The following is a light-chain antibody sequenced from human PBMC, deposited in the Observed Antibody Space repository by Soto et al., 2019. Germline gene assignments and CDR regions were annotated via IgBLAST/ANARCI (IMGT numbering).Light chain of an antibody. CDR1: SSDVGGYNY. V-gene: IGLV2-14*01. J-gene: IGLJ1*01. Sequence: QSVLTQPASVSGSPGQSIPISCTGTSSDVGGYNYVSWYQQHPGKAPKLMIYDVSNRPSGVSNRFSGSKSGNTASLTISGLQVEDEADYYCSTYTSFSTYVLGSGTKVTVL. CDR3: STYTSFSTYV. CDR2: DVS.